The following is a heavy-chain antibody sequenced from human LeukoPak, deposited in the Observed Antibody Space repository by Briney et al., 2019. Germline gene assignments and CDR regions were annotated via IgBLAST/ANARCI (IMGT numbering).Heavy chain of an antibody. J-gene: IGHJ3*02. CDR3: ARVGEGDAFDI. V-gene: IGHV3-30*04. CDR1: GFTFSSYA. Sequence: GGSLRLSCAASGFTFSSYAMHWVRQAPGKGLEWVAVISYDGSNKYYADSVKGRFTISRDNSKNSLYLQMNSLRAEDTAVYYCARVGEGDAFDIWGQGTMVTVSS. CDR2: ISYDGSNK. D-gene: IGHD3-16*01.